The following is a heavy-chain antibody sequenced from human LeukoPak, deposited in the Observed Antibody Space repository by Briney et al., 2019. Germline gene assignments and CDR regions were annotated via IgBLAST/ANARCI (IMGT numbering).Heavy chain of an antibody. Sequence: ASVKVSCKASGYTFTGYYMHWVRQAPGQGLEWMGWINPNSGGTNYAQKFQGRVTMTRDTSISTAYMELSRLRSDDTAVYYCARKKAAAGTVDYWGQGTLVTVSS. CDR1: GYTFTGYY. CDR3: ARKKAAAGTVDY. J-gene: IGHJ4*02. D-gene: IGHD6-13*01. CDR2: INPNSGGT. V-gene: IGHV1-2*02.